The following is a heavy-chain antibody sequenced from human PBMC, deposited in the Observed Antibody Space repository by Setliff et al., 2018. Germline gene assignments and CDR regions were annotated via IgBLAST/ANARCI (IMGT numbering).Heavy chain of an antibody. J-gene: IGHJ4*02. CDR3: AKDGMGPTYTYFFDF. CDR1: GYSISSGHF. V-gene: IGHV4-38-2*02. D-gene: IGHD1-26*01. CDR2: IFHSGST. Sequence: PSETLSLTCGVSGYSISSGHFWGWIRQPPGKGLEWLGNIFHSGSTYYNPTLNSRFTISRDNSKNSLYLQLNSLRVEDTAVYYCAKDGMGPTYTYFFDFWGQGSQVTVSS.